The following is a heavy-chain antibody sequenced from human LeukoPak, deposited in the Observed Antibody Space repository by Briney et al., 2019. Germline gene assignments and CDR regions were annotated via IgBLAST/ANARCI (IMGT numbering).Heavy chain of an antibody. J-gene: IGHJ4*02. Sequence: GGSLRLSCAASGFTLSDYYMIWIRQAPGKGLECISYISYTGDYIYVADSVKGRFTISRDNAKNSLYLQMNSLRAEDTAIYYCARPRRGYSYGFFDNWGQGTLVTVSS. V-gene: IGHV3-11*04. CDR1: GFTLSDYY. D-gene: IGHD5-18*01. CDR3: ARPRRGYSYGFFDN. CDR2: ISYTGDYI.